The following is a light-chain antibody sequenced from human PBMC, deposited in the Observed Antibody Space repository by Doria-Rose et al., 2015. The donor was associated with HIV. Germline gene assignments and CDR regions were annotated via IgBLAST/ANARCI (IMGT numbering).Light chain of an antibody. Sequence: AIQMTQSPSSLAASGSDRVTITCRASQGIGDYLACDQQKPGKAPKLLIYAASTLQTGVPSRFSGSGSGTDFTLTISYLQSEDFATYYCQQYYSYPPTFGQGTKVEV. CDR2: AAS. CDR1: QGIGDY. J-gene: IGKJ1*01. CDR3: QQYYSYPPT. V-gene: IGKV1-8*01.